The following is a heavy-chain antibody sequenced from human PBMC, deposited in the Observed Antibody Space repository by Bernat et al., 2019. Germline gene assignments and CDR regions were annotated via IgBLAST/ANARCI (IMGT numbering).Heavy chain of an antibody. CDR3: ASGGPGRQWLGVD. V-gene: IGHV3-23*01. Sequence: EVQLLESGGGLVQPGGSLRLSCAASGFTFSNYAMSWVRQAPGKGLEWVSESSGSGGSTYYADSVRGRFAISRDNSKNTLYLQMNSLRAEDTAVYYCASGGPGRQWLGVDWGQGTLVTVSS. CDR2: SSGSGGST. J-gene: IGHJ4*02. CDR1: GFTFSNYA. D-gene: IGHD6-19*01.